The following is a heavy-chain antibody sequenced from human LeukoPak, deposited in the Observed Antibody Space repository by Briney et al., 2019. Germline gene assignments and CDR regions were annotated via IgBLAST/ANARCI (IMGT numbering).Heavy chain of an antibody. D-gene: IGHD3-10*01. CDR1: GFTVRNNY. Sequence: GGSLRLSCAASGFTVRNNYMSWVRQAPGKGLEWVSVIYSDGSTYYADSVKGRFTISRDNSKNTLYLQMNSLRAEDTAVYFCATGERMVRGDGVDYWGQGTLVTVSS. V-gene: IGHV3-66*01. CDR3: ATGERMVRGDGVDY. CDR2: IYSDGST. J-gene: IGHJ4*02.